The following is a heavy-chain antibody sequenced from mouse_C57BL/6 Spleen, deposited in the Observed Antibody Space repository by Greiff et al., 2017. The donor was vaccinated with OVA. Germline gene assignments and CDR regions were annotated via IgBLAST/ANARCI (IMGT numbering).Heavy chain of an antibody. J-gene: IGHJ2*01. CDR2: IDPSDSYT. V-gene: IGHV1-59*01. Sequence: QVQLQQPGAELVRPGTSVKLSCKASGYTFTSYWMHWVKQRPGQGLEWIGLIDPSDSYTNYNQKFKGKATLTVATSSSTAYMQLSSLTSEDSAVYYGARRSSYYFDYWGQGTTLTVSS. CDR1: GYTFTSYW. CDR3: ARRSSYYFDY. D-gene: IGHD1-1*01.